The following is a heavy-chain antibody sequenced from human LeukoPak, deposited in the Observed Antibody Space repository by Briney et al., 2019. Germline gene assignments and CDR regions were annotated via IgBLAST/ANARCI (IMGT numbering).Heavy chain of an antibody. D-gene: IGHD2-2*01. J-gene: IGHJ5*02. V-gene: IGHV3-33*01. CDR2: FWAEGTKK. CDR1: GFTFSNYG. CDR3: ARDMGASSHDGWFDP. Sequence: HPGRSLRLSCATSGFTFSNYGMHWVRQAPGKGLEWVAVFWAEGTKKYYGDSVKGRFTISRDTSKNTVYLQMNSLRAEDTAVYYCARDMGASSHDGWFDPWGQGTLVTVSS.